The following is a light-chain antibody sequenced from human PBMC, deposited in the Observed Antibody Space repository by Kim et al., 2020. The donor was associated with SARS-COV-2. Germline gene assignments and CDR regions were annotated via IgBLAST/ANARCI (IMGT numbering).Light chain of an antibody. V-gene: IGKV3-20*01. CDR1: RRVRDHY. J-gene: IGKJ2*01. CDR2: GAF. Sequence: SPQGKATPSCGASRRVRDHYMAGYQHKPGQFPRLLIYGAFRGARGVPDRLSGGGSGTDFTLTIDRLSTEDFAVYYCHSNGSSPPYTFGKGKKLEI. CDR3: HSNGSSPPYT.